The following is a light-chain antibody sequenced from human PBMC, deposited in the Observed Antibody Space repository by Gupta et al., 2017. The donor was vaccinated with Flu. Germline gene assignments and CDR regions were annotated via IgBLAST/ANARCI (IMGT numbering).Light chain of an antibody. J-gene: IGLJ2*01. Sequence: KTAMITRGGINLGSKSVSWYQQNPGQTPVLVVNDDFERHSGNPERLSGSNSGITATLTISKVGAGEEDDYYCQVLDSSSDHPGVFGGGTKLTVL. V-gene: IGLV3-21*03. CDR3: QVLDSSSDHPGV. CDR2: DDF. CDR1: NLGSKS.